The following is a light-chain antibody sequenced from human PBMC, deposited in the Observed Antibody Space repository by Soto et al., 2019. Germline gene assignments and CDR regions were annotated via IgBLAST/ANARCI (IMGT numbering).Light chain of an antibody. V-gene: IGLV2-11*01. CDR2: DVT. Sequence: QSVLTQPRSVSGSPGQSVTISCTGTINDVGGYNYVSWYQQHPGKAPKFMIYDVTKRPSGVPDRFSGSKSGNTASLTISGLQAEDEADYYCCSYAGSYTHVVFGEGTKVTVL. CDR3: CSYAGSYTHVV. J-gene: IGLJ2*01. CDR1: INDVGGYNY.